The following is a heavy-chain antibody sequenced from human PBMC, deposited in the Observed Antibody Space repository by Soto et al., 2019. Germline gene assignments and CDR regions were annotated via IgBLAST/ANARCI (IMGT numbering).Heavy chain of an antibody. CDR2: ISYAGKNK. V-gene: IGHV3-30*04. Sequence: QVQLVESGGGVVQPGRSLRLSCAASGFTFSDYAMHWGRQAPGKGLEWVTVISYAGKNKNYADSVKGRLTISRDNSKNALYLQMNSMSAEDTAIYYCARDISGYYYSSSGHLNDWGQGTLVTVSS. CDR3: ARDISGYYYSSSGHLND. J-gene: IGHJ4*02. CDR1: GFTFSDYA. D-gene: IGHD3-22*01.